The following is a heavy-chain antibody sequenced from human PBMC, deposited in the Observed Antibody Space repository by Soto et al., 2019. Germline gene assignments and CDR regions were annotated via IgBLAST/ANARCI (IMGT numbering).Heavy chain of an antibody. Sequence: PSQTLSLTCAISGDSVSSNSAAWNWIRQSPSRGLEWLGRTYYRSKWYNDYAVSVKSRITINPDTSKNQFSLQLNSVTPEDTAVYYCARVAYCSSTSCYTLFGYWGQIPLVTLSP. CDR3: ARVAYCSSTSCYTLFGY. V-gene: IGHV6-1*01. D-gene: IGHD2-2*02. CDR1: GDSVSSNSAA. CDR2: TYYRSKWYN. J-gene: IGHJ4*02.